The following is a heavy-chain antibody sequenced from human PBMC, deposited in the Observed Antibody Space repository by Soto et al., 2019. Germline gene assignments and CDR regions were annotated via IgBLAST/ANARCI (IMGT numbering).Heavy chain of an antibody. J-gene: IGHJ6*02. Sequence: VQLVESGGGLVQPGRSLRLSCAASGFTFDDYAMHWVRQAPGKGLEWVSGLSWNTGSIGYADSVKGRFTISRDNAKNSLYLQMNSLTPEDTALYYWAKLRQGGVYYGMDVWGQGTTVTVSS. CDR2: LSWNTGSI. CDR3: AKLRQGGVYYGMDV. D-gene: IGHD3-16*01. V-gene: IGHV3-9*01. CDR1: GFTFDDYA.